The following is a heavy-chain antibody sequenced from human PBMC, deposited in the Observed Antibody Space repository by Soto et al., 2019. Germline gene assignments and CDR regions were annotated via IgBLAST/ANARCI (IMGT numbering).Heavy chain of an antibody. D-gene: IGHD3-10*01. V-gene: IGHV1-69*06. CDR2: IIPSFATG. CDR1: EGTFGNPA. CDR3: ARSYDGSGSYWFCGRDV. Sequence: QVQLVQSGAEVKKPGSSVKVSCTASEGTFGNPAFNWLRQAPGQGLEWMGGIIPSFATGNYEPEFQGRLTITADKSTTTAYIELSRLRSEDTAVYYCARSYDGSGSYWFCGRDVWCQGTKVTVSS. J-gene: IGHJ6*02.